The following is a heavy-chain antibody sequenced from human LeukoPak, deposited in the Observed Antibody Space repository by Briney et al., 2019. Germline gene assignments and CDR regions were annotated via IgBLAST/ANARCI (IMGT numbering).Heavy chain of an antibody. D-gene: IGHD6-13*01. CDR1: SDSISSHY. CDR2: IYVSGTT. V-gene: IGHV4-4*07. Sequence: SETLSLTCTVSSDSISSHYWSWIRQPAGKGLQWIGRIYVSGTTNYNPSLKSRVSMSVDTSRTRFSLKLTSVTAADTAVYYCAREVSSSWSGYYFYYMDVWGKGTTVTVSS. J-gene: IGHJ6*03. CDR3: AREVSSSWSGYYFYYMDV.